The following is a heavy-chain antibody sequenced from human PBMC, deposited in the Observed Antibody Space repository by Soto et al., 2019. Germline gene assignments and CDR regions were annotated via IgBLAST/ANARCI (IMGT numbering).Heavy chain of an antibody. CDR2: TRNKANTYTT. D-gene: IGHD2-15*01. CDR3: ARGGYCGSASCHSDYYGMDV. Sequence: HLGGSLRLSCAASGFTFSDHYMDWVRQAPGKGLEWVGRTRNKANTYTTEYAASVKGRFTISRDDSKNSLYLQMNSLKTEDTAVYYCARGGYCGSASCHSDYYGMDVWGQGTTVTVSS. J-gene: IGHJ6*02. CDR1: GFTFSDHY. V-gene: IGHV3-72*01.